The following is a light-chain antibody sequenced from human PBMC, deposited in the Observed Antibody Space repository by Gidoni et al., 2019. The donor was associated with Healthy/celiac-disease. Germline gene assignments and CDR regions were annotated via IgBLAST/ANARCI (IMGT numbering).Light chain of an antibody. V-gene: IGLV1-47*01. CDR1: SSNIGSNY. Sequence: QAVLTQPPSASGTPGQRVPISSSGSSSNIGSNYVYWYHQRPGTAPKLLIYRNNQRPSGVPDRFSGSKSGTSASLAISGLRSEDEADYYCAACDDSLSGWVFGGGTKLTVL. J-gene: IGLJ3*02. CDR2: RNN. CDR3: AACDDSLSGWV.